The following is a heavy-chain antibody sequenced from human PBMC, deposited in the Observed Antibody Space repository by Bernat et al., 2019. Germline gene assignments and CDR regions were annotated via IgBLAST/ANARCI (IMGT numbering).Heavy chain of an antibody. CDR1: GYSFTGYY. Sequence: QVQLVQSGAEVKKPGASVKVSCKASGYSFTGYYMHWVRQAPGQGLEWVGWISPNSGGTNYAQKFQGWVTMTRDTSISTDYMELSRLRSDDTAVYYCARVRTYYYDSSGWGDAFDIWGQGTMVTVSS. CDR3: ARVRTYYYDSSGWGDAFDI. CDR2: ISPNSGGT. V-gene: IGHV1-2*04. D-gene: IGHD3-22*01. J-gene: IGHJ3*02.